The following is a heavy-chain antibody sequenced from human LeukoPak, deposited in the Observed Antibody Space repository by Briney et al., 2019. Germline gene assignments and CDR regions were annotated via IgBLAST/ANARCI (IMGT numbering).Heavy chain of an antibody. CDR3: AKGQMSRPYDFDN. D-gene: IGHD5-24*01. Sequence: GESLRLSCTASGFIFYNYAMTWVRQAPGKGLEWVSAISGSGGSKSYADSVKGRFAISRDNTKNKLYLQMDSLRAEDTAVYYSAKGQMSRPYDFDNWGQGILVTVSS. V-gene: IGHV3-23*01. J-gene: IGHJ4*02. CDR1: GFIFYNYA. CDR2: ISGSGGSK.